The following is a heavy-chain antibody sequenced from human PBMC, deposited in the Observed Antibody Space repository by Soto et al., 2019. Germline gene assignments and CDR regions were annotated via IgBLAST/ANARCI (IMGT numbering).Heavy chain of an antibody. V-gene: IGHV3-23*01. D-gene: IGHD2-15*01. CDR2: ISGSGGST. J-gene: IGHJ5*02. CDR3: ARAARAASTSLPWFDP. Sequence: WGSLRLSCAASGFTFSSYAMSWVRQAPGKGLEWVSAISGSGGSTYYADSVKGRFTISRDNSKNTLYLQMNSLRAEDTAVYYCARAARAASTSLPWFDPWGQGTLVTVSS. CDR1: GFTFSSYA.